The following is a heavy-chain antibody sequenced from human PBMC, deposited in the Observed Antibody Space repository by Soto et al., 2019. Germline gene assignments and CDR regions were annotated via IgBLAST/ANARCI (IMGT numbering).Heavy chain of an antibody. D-gene: IGHD3-10*01. V-gene: IGHV1-8*01. CDR2: VNPNNGDT. Sequence: QVQLVQSGAELKKPGASVKVSCKASGYTFSNYDMNWVRQATGQGPEWIGWVNPNNGDTGYALKFQGRVTLTTDIPTTTASMQLPSLRSEDTAIYYCAKVSRQGSAIAFDYWGQGTLITVSS. CDR3: AKVSRQGSAIAFDY. J-gene: IGHJ4*02. CDR1: GYTFSNYD.